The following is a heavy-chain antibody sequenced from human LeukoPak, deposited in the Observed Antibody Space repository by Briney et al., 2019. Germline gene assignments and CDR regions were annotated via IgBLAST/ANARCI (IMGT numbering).Heavy chain of an antibody. CDR1: GFTFSSYA. V-gene: IGHV3-23*01. J-gene: IGHJ2*01. CDR3: AKDGDSSGYYYRYFDL. D-gene: IGHD3-22*01. CDR2: ISGSGGST. Sequence: GGSLRLSCAASGFTFSSYAMSWVRPARGKGLEGVSRISGSGGSTYYADSVKGRFTISRDNSKNTLYLQMNSLRAGDTAVYYCAKDGDSSGYYYRYFDLWGRGTLVTVSS.